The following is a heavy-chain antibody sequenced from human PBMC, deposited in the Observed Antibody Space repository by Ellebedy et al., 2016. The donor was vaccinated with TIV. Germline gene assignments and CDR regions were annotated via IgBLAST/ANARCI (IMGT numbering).Heavy chain of an antibody. CDR1: GLTFNSYW. CDR2: ISSSGGST. J-gene: IGHJ4*02. Sequence: GESLKISXAASGLTFNSYWMSWVRQAPGKGLECVSPISSSGGSTNYADSVRGRFTISRDNSKSTLYLQMNGLRIEDTAVYYCVKDQKWDPSHYYDYWGQGSLVTVSS. V-gene: IGHV3-23*01. CDR3: VKDQKWDPSHYYDY. D-gene: IGHD1-26*01.